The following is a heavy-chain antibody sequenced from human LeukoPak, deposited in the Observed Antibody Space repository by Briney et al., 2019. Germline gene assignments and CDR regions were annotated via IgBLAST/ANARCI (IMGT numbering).Heavy chain of an antibody. CDR2: IYDSGST. CDR1: GVSISSSSYY. CDR3: ARHKSSRGYDYLAAVPY. J-gene: IGHJ4*02. D-gene: IGHD5-12*01. Sequence: SETLSLTCTVSGVSISSSSYYWGWIRQPPGKGLEWIGRIYDSGSTYYNPPPKSRVTISVDTSKNQFSLKLSSVTAADTAVYYCARHKSSRGYDYLAAVPYWGQGTLVTVSS. V-gene: IGHV4-39*01.